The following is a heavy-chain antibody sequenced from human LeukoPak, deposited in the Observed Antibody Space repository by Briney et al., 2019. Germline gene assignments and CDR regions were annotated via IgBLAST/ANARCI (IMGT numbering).Heavy chain of an antibody. CDR3: ARAAVRNYYYYYMDV. CDR2: MNPNSGNT. D-gene: IGHD4-17*01. J-gene: IGHJ6*03. CDR1: GYTFTSYD. Sequence: ASVKVSCKASGYTFTSYDINWVRQATGQGLEWMGWMNPNSGNTDYAQKFQGRVTITRNTSISTAYMELSSLGSEDTAVYYCARAAVRNYYYYYMDVWGKGTTVTVSS. V-gene: IGHV1-8*03.